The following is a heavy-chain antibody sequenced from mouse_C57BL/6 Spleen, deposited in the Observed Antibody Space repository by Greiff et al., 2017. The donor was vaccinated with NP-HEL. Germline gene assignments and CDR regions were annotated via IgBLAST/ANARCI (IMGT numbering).Heavy chain of an antibody. Sequence: VQLQQSGPELVKPGASVKISCKASGYTFTDYYMNWVKQSHGKSLEWIGDINPNNGGTSYNQKFKGKATLTVDKSSSTAYMELRSLTSEDSAVYYCAPLASFITTVASGFAYWGQGTLVTVSA. CDR2: INPNNGGT. D-gene: IGHD1-1*01. CDR1: GYTFTDYY. CDR3: APLASFITTVASGFAY. J-gene: IGHJ3*01. V-gene: IGHV1-26*01.